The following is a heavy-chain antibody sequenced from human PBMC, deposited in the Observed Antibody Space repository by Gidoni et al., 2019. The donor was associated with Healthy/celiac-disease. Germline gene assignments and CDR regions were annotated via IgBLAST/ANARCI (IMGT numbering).Heavy chain of an antibody. Sequence: QVQLQESGPGLVKPSETLSLTCTVSGGSISSYYWSWIRQPPGKGLEWIGYIYYSGSTNYNPSLKSRVTISVDTSKNQFSLKLSSVTAADTAVYYCAREDYDSGGFDYWGQGTLVTVSS. J-gene: IGHJ4*02. CDR2: IYYSGST. CDR3: AREDYDSGGFDY. D-gene: IGHD3-22*01. CDR1: GGSISSYY. V-gene: IGHV4-59*01.